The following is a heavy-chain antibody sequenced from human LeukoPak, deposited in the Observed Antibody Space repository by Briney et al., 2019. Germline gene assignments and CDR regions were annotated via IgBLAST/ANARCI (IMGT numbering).Heavy chain of an antibody. J-gene: IGHJ6*04. Sequence: GSLRLSCAASRFTFNTYWMTWVRQPPEKGLEWIGEINHLGSTNYNPSLKSRVTISVDTSKKQFSLNLTSVTAADTAVYYCARLPYGSGYWLHREGRDVWGKGTTVTISS. CDR1: RFTFNTYW. CDR2: INHLGST. V-gene: IGHV4-34*01. CDR3: ARLPYGSGYWLHREGRDV. D-gene: IGHD3-10*01.